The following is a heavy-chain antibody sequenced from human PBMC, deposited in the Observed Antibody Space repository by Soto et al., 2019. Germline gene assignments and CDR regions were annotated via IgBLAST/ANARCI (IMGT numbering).Heavy chain of an antibody. CDR1: GFTFSSYG. J-gene: IGHJ6*02. D-gene: IGHD2-15*01. V-gene: IGHV3-30*18. CDR2: ISYDGSNK. CDR3: AKYVVPGGMDV. Sequence: PGGSLSLSCAASGFTFSSYGMHWVRQAPGKGLEWVAVISYDGSNKYYADSVKGRFTISRDNSKNTLYLQMNNMRAEDTAVYYCAKYVVPGGMDVWGQGTTVTVSS.